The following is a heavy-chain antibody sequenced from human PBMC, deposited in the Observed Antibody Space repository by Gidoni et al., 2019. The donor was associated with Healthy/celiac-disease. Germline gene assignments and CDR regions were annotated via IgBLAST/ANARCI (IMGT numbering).Heavy chain of an antibody. J-gene: IGHJ3*02. CDR2: IYHSGST. CDR3: ATARAMATIKGDAFDI. D-gene: IGHD5-12*01. Sequence: LEWIGYIYHSGSTYYNPSLKSRVTISVDRSKNQFSLKLSSVTAADTAVYYCATARAMATIKGDAFDIWGQGTMVTVSS. V-gene: IGHV4-30-2*01.